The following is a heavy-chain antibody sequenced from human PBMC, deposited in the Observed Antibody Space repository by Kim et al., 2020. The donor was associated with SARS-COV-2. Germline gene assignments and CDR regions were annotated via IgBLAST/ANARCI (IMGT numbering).Heavy chain of an antibody. CDR3: ARQIDRAAAASDP. CDR2: IYYSGST. CDR1: GGSISSSSYY. J-gene: IGHJ5*02. D-gene: IGHD6-13*01. Sequence: SETLSLTCTVSGGSISSSSYYWGWIRQPPGKGLEWIGSIYYSGSTYYNPSLKSRVTISVDTSKNQFSLKLSSVTAADTAVYYCARQIDRAAAASDPWGQGTLVTVSS. V-gene: IGHV4-39*01.